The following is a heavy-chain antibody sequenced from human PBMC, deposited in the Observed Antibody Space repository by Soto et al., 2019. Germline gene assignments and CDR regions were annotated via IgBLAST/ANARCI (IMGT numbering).Heavy chain of an antibody. D-gene: IGHD4-17*01. CDR1: GGSISSGGYY. V-gene: IGHV4-31*03. Sequence: QVQLQESGPGLVKPSQTLSLTCTVSGGSISSGGYYWSWIRQHPGKGLEWIGYIYYSGSTYYNPSLQSRVTISVDTSKNQFSLKLSSVTAADTAVYYCARGYHDYGDYVWFDPWGQGTLVTVSS. CDR3: ARGYHDYGDYVWFDP. J-gene: IGHJ5*02. CDR2: IYYSGST.